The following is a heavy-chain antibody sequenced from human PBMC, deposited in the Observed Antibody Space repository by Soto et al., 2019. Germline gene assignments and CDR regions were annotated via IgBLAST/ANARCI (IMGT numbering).Heavy chain of an antibody. D-gene: IGHD6-19*01. CDR1: GFTFSSYA. J-gene: IGHJ3*02. CDR3: AKDREQGLVNPTEEDAFDI. Sequence: EVQRLESGGGLVQPGGSLRLSCAASGFTFSSYAMSWVRQAPGKGLEWVSAISGSGGSTYYADSVKGRFTISRDNSKNTLYLQMNRLRAEDTAVYYCAKDREQGLVNPTEEDAFDIWGQGTMVTVSS. CDR2: ISGSGGST. V-gene: IGHV3-23*01.